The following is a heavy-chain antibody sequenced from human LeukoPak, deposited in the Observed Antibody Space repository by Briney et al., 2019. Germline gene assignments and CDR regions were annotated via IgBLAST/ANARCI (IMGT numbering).Heavy chain of an antibody. J-gene: IGHJ5*02. D-gene: IGHD6-13*01. CDR2: INPNSGGT. Sequence: EASAKVSCKASGYTFTGYYMHWVRQAPGQGLEWMGWINPNSGGTNYAQKFQGRVTMTRDTSISTAYMELSRLRSDDTAVYYCARVRLYSSSFNWFDPWGQGTLVTVSS. CDR3: ARVRLYSSSFNWFDP. V-gene: IGHV1-2*02. CDR1: GYTFTGYY.